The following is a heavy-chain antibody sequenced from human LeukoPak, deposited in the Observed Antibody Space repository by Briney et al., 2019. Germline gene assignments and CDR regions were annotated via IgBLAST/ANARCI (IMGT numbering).Heavy chain of an antibody. Sequence: NPSETLSLTCTVSGGSISSYYWSWIRQPPGKGLEWIGYIYYSGSTNYNPSLKSRVTISVDTSKNQFSLKLSSVTAADTAVYYCARGSMIPGEDYFDYWGQGTLVTVSS. CDR3: ARGSMIPGEDYFDY. CDR1: GGSISSYY. V-gene: IGHV4-59*08. CDR2: IYYSGST. J-gene: IGHJ4*02. D-gene: IGHD3-22*01.